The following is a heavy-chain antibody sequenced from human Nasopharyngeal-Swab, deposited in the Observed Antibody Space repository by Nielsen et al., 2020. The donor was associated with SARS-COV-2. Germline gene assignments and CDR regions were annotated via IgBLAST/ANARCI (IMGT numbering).Heavy chain of an antibody. J-gene: IGHJ3*01. D-gene: IGHD1-1*01. V-gene: IGHV6-1*01. CDR2: IWYRYNRWNF. Sequence: SQTLSLTCGIPGDYVSSNTAAWSWIRQSPLRGLEWPGRIWYRYNRWNFDYAQSVRGRMTVSPDTSKNQFSLQLNSVTPEDTAVYYCAKIPQLEPVIVWGQGTVVTVTS. CDR1: GDYVSSNTAA. CDR3: AKIPQLEPVIV.